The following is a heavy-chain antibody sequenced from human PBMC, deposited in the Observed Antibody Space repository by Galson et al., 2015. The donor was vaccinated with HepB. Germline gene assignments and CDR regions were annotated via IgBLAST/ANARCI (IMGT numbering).Heavy chain of an antibody. Sequence: PALVKPTQTLTLTCTFSGFSLSTSGVGVAWIRQPPGKALEWLALNYWDDDKRYSPSLKSRLTITKDTSKNQVVLTMTNMDPVDTATYYCAHSPHCSSTRCYSRLYWFDPWGQGTLVTVSS. CDR2: NYWDDDK. CDR3: AHSPHCSSTRCYSRLYWFDP. D-gene: IGHD2-2*01. V-gene: IGHV2-5*02. CDR1: GFSLSTSGVG. J-gene: IGHJ5*02.